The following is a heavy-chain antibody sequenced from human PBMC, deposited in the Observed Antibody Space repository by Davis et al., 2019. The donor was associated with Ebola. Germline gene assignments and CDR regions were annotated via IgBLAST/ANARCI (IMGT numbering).Heavy chain of an antibody. J-gene: IGHJ6*02. D-gene: IGHD2-2*01. CDR1: GGSFSGYS. V-gene: IGHV4-34*01. CDR2: IYYSGST. CDR3: ARVESRWVVPAALNYYYYYGMDV. Sequence: SETLSLTCAVYGGSFSGYSWSWIRQPPGKGLEWIGSIYYSGSTYYNPSLKSRVTISVDTSKNQFSLKLSSVTAADTAVYYCARVESRWVVPAALNYYYYYGMDVWGQGTTVTVSS.